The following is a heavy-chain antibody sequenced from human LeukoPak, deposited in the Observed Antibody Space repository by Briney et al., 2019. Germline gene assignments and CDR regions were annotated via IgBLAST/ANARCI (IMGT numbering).Heavy chain of an antibody. Sequence: ASVKVSCKVSGYTLSEISMQWVRQAPGKGLEWMGGFDPEDGETIYAQKFQGRVAMTEDTSTDTAYMELSSLRFEDTAVYYCARAKYNSGWYGAFDIWGQGTMVTVSS. D-gene: IGHD6-19*01. J-gene: IGHJ3*02. CDR1: GYTLSEIS. CDR2: FDPEDGET. V-gene: IGHV1-24*01. CDR3: ARAKYNSGWYGAFDI.